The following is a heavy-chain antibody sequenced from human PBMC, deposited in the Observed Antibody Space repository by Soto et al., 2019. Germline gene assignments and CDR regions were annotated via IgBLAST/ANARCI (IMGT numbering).Heavy chain of an antibody. D-gene: IGHD4-17*01. Sequence: EVQLLESGGGVVQPGGSLRLSCAASGFTFSSYAMTWVRQAPGKGLEWVSAISGSGTNRYYADSVKGRFTISRDNSKNTLYLQMNSLRAEDTAVYYCAKDRVDYGDYRGLDYWGQGTLVTVSS. CDR1: GFTFSSYA. J-gene: IGHJ4*02. CDR3: AKDRVDYGDYRGLDY. V-gene: IGHV3-23*01. CDR2: ISGSGTNR.